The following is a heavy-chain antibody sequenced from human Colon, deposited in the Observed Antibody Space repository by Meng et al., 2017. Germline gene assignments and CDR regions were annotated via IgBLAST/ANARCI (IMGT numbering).Heavy chain of an antibody. D-gene: IGHD4-11*01. J-gene: IGHJ6*02. CDR2: ISGGGGST. Sequence: GGSLRLSCAASGFTFSSYAMSWARRAPGKGLEWVSGISGGGGSTYYADSVKGRFTISGDNSKSTLFLQMNSLRAEDTAVYYCAKAVHYTKDGMDVWGQGTMVTVSS. V-gene: IGHV3-23*01. CDR1: GFTFSSYA. CDR3: AKAVHYTKDGMDV.